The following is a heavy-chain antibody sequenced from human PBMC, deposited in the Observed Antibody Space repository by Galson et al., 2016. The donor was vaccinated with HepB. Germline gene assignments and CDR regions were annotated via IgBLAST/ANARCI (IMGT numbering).Heavy chain of an antibody. CDR2: IDHSGNT. CDR3: ARLGVNRGEFDY. Sequence: SETLSLTCAVYGASFSDHYWNWIRQTPGKGLEWIGEIDHSGNTNDNPSLRSRVTISVDTSKNQFSLKLSSVTAADTAVYYCARLGVNRGEFDYWGQGTLVTVSS. V-gene: IGHV4-34*01. D-gene: IGHD3-10*01. CDR1: GASFSDHY. J-gene: IGHJ4*02.